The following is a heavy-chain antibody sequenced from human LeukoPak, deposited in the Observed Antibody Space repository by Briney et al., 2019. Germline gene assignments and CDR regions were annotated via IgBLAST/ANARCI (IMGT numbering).Heavy chain of an antibody. CDR2: ISYDGSNK. CDR3: ARAHTDYGGNHFDY. Sequence: GRSLRLSCAASGFTFSSYAMHWVRQAPGKGLEWVAVISYDGSNKYYADSVKGRFTISRDNSKNTLYLQMNSLRAEDTAVYYCARAHTDYGGNHFDYWGQGTLVTVSS. CDR1: GFTFSSYA. J-gene: IGHJ4*02. D-gene: IGHD4-23*01. V-gene: IGHV3-30*04.